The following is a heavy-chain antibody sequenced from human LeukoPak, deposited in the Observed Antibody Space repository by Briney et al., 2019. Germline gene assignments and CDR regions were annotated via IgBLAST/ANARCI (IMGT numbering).Heavy chain of an antibody. CDR1: GGTFSSYA. J-gene: IGHJ4*02. CDR2: IIPIFGTA. V-gene: IGHV1-69*13. D-gene: IGHD5-18*01. CDR3: ARDLLKVLPRYSYVIDY. Sequence: GASVKVCCKASGGTFSSYAISWVRQAPGQGLEWMGGIIPIFGTANYAQKFQGRVTITADHSPSTAYMELSSLRSEDTALYYCARDLLKVLPRYSYVIDYWGQGTLVTVSS.